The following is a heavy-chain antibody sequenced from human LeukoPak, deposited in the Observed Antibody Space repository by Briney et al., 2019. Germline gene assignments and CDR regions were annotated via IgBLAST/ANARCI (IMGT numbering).Heavy chain of an antibody. J-gene: IGHJ3*02. CDR3: ARGKRRGYSYGFAAFDI. V-gene: IGHV4-4*07. D-gene: IGHD5-18*01. CDR1: GGSISSYY. Sequence: PSETLSLTCTVSGGSISSYYWSWIRQPAGKGLEWIGRIYTSGSTNYNPSLKSRVTMSVDTPKNQFSLKLSSVTAADTAVHYCARGKRRGYSYGFAAFDIWGQGTMVTVSS. CDR2: IYTSGST.